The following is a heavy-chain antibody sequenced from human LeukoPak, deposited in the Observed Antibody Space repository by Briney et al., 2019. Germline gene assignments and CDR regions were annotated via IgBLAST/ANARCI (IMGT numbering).Heavy chain of an antibody. J-gene: IGHJ4*02. Sequence: PSETLSLTCTVSGGSISTSNYYWGWIRQPPGKGLEWIGSIYYSGSTYYNPSLKSRVTISVDTSKNQFSLKLSSVTAADTAAYYCARTRYYYNSRSYGAPYYFDYWGQGTLVTVSS. CDR2: IYYSGST. V-gene: IGHV4-39*01. CDR3: ARTRYYYNSRSYGAPYYFDY. D-gene: IGHD3-10*01. CDR1: GGSISTSNYY.